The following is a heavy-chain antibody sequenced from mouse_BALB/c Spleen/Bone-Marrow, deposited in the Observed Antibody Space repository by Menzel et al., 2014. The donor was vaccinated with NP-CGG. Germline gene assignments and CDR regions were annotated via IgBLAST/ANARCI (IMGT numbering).Heavy chain of an antibody. CDR2: TNPSTGYT. V-gene: IGHV1-7*01. CDR3: VCGNYYLAY. J-gene: IGHJ3*01. CDR1: GYTFTRYW. D-gene: IGHD2-1*01. Sequence: VKLVESGAELAKPGASVKMSCKASGYTFTRYWMHWVKQRPGQGLEWIGYTNPSTGYTEYNQKFKDKATLTADKSSSTAYMQLSSLTSEDSAVYYCVCGNYYLAYWGQGTLVTVSA.